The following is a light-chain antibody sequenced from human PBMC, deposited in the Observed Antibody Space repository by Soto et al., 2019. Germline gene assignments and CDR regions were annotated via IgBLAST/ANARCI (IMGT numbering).Light chain of an antibody. CDR1: QSVLYSSDNENY. Sequence: DIVMTQSPDSLAVSLGERATINCKSSQSVLYSSDNENYLAWYQQKPGQPPKLLIYWASTRESWVPDRINGSGSGRDITLAISSLQARDVAVCYCQQYYRTSWTFGQGPNTEIK. J-gene: IGKJ1*01. CDR2: WAS. CDR3: QQYYRTSWT. V-gene: IGKV4-1*01.